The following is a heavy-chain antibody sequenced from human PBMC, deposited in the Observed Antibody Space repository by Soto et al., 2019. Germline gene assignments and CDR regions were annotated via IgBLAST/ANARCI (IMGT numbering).Heavy chain of an antibody. V-gene: IGHV3-66*01. Sequence: GGSLRLSCAASGFTVSSNYMSWVRQAPGKGLEWVSIIYSGGYTYYADSVKGRFTISRDNSKNTLYLQMNSLRAEDTAVYYCARVWFGEFTWFDPWGQGTLVTVSS. CDR2: IYSGGYT. CDR1: GFTVSSNY. D-gene: IGHD3-10*01. J-gene: IGHJ5*02. CDR3: ARVWFGEFTWFDP.